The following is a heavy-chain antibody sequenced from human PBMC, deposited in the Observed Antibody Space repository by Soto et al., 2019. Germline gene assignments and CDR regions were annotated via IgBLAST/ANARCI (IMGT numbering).Heavy chain of an antibody. J-gene: IGHJ5*02. Sequence: ASVKVSCKASGYTFTGYAMHWVRQAPGQRLEWMGWINAGNGNTKYSQKFQGRVTITRDTSASTAYMELSSLRSEDTAVYYCARHQSHSSSYVDPWGQGTLVTVSS. D-gene: IGHD6-13*01. CDR1: GYTFTGYA. CDR3: ARHQSHSSSYVDP. CDR2: INAGNGNT. V-gene: IGHV1-3*01.